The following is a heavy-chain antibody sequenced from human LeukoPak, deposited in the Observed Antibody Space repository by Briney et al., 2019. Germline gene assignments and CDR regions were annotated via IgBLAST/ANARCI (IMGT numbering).Heavy chain of an antibody. Sequence: ASVKVSCKVSVYTLTEVSMHWVRQAPGKGLEWMGGFYPEDGETIYAQKFQGRVTMTEDTSTDTAYMELSSLRSEDTAVYYCATTGYCSGGSCRLYRFDPWGQGTLVTVSS. CDR1: VYTLTEVS. CDR2: FYPEDGET. D-gene: IGHD2-15*01. J-gene: IGHJ5*02. CDR3: ATTGYCSGGSCRLYRFDP. V-gene: IGHV1-24*01.